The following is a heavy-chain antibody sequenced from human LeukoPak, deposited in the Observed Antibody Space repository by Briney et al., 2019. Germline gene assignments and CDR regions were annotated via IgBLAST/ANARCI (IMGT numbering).Heavy chain of an antibody. V-gene: IGHV4-59*01. CDR2: MYYSGST. D-gene: IGHD3-3*01. J-gene: IGHJ4*02. Sequence: SETLSLTRTISDNSIRSYYWSWIRQPPGKGLEWIGYMYYSGSTTYNPSLESRVTMSIDTSKNHFSLTLASVTAADTAVYYCAIFPPSGSFDFWGQGTLVTVSS. CDR1: DNSIRSYY. CDR3: AIFPPSGSFDF.